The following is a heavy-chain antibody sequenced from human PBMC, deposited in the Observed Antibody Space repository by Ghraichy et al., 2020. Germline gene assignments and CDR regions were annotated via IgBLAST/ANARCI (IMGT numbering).Heavy chain of an antibody. CDR3: ARARSTDFEY. V-gene: IGHV3-7*03. Sequence: GGSLRLSCAAFGFNFRYYWMTWVRQAPGKGLEWVANIKEDGSEEYYVDSVKGRFTVSRDNTKNSLYLQMNSLRVEDTAVYYCARARSTDFEYWGQGTLVTVSS. CDR1: GFNFRYYW. J-gene: IGHJ4*02. CDR2: IKEDGSEE. D-gene: IGHD2-15*01.